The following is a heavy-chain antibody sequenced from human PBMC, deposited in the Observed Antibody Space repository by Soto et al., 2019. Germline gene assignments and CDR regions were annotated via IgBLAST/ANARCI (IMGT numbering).Heavy chain of an antibody. V-gene: IGHV1-18*01. CDR3: ARDNPYCGNPFDY. J-gene: IGHJ4*02. CDR2: ISAYNVNT. D-gene: IGHD2-15*01. Sequence: ASVKVCCKASGGTFTSYGISWVRQAPGQGLKWMGWISAYNVNTNYAQQPQGRVTMQTETSTSTGYMELRGLRSDNTAVYHCARDNPYCGNPFDYWGQGTLDTVSS. CDR1: GGTFTSYG.